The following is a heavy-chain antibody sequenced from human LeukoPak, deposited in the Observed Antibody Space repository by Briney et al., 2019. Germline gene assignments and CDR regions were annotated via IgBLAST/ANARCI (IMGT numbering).Heavy chain of an antibody. Sequence: GASVKVSCKDSGYTFTSYGISWVRQAPGQGLEWMGWISAYNGNTNYAQKLQGRVTMTTDTSTSTAYMVLRSLRSDDTAVYYCARNSPGYSSSWYLDRPFDYWGQGTLVTVSS. V-gene: IGHV1-18*01. CDR3: ARNSPGYSSSWYLDRPFDY. CDR1: GYTFTSYG. J-gene: IGHJ4*02. CDR2: ISAYNGNT. D-gene: IGHD6-13*01.